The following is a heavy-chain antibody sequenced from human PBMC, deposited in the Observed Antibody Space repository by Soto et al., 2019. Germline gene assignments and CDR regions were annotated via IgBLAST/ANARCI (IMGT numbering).Heavy chain of an antibody. CDR1: AGTFSSYT. J-gene: IGHJ6*03. Sequence: SVKVSCKSSAGTFSSYTIIWLRQAPGQGLEWMGRIIPILGIAKYGQKFQGRVTIPGDKSPRTAYMQLSRLRSEDTAVYYCASLCVEVYTKYYYYMDVWRKGTRVTVSS. CDR2: IIPILGIA. CDR3: ASLCVEVYTKYYYYMDV. D-gene: IGHD2-21*01. V-gene: IGHV1-69*02.